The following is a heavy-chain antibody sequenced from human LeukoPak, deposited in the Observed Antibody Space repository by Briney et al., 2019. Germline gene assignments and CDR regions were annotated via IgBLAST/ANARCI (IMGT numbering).Heavy chain of an antibody. V-gene: IGHV3-30*02. CDR1: GFTFNTYG. CDR2: IRYDGTNK. J-gene: IGHJ4*02. Sequence: GGSLRLSCEASGFTFNTYGMHWVRQSPGNGLEWVSFIRYDGTNKYYADSVKGRFTISRDNSKNILYLQMSSLRAEDTALYYCAKGSGNGYGSGPFDYWGQGTLVTVSS. D-gene: IGHD3-10*01. CDR3: AKGSGNGYGSGPFDY.